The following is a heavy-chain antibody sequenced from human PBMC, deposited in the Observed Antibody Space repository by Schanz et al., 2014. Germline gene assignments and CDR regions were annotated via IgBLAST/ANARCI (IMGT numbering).Heavy chain of an antibody. D-gene: IGHD3-10*01. J-gene: IGHJ4*02. V-gene: IGHV3-7*04. CDR1: GFTFSKYW. CDR2: IKQDGSEK. CDR3: ARDNYYGSGSCAY. Sequence: EVRLVESGGGLVQPGGSLRLSCEASGFTFSKYWMSWVRQAPGKGLEWVANIKQDGSEKYYVDAVKGRFTISRDNAKNSMYLHMKSLRGEDTAVYYCARDNYYGSGSCAYWGQGTLVTVSS.